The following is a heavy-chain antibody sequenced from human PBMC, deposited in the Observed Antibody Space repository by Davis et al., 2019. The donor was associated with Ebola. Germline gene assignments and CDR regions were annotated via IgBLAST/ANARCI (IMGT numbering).Heavy chain of an antibody. D-gene: IGHD3-16*01. CDR2: INPSGGST. CDR3: ATHLRLGLGESGY. Sequence: ASVKVSCKASGYTFTSYYMHWVRQAPGQGLEWMGIINPSGGSTSYAQKFQGRVTMTRDTSTSTVYMELSSLRSEDTAVYYCATHLRLGLGESGYWGQGTLVTVS. J-gene: IGHJ4*02. V-gene: IGHV1-46*01. CDR1: GYTFTSYY.